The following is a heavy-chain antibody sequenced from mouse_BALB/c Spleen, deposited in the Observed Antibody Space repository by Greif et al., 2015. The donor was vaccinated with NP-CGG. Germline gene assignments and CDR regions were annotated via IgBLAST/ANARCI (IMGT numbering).Heavy chain of an antibody. Sequence: VQLQQSGAELVRPGTSVKISCKASGYTFTNYWLGWVKRRPGHGLEWIGDIYPGGGYTNYNEKFKGKATLTADTSSSTAYMQLSSLTSEDSAVYFCARGHAYAMDYWGQGTSVTVSS. D-gene: IGHD6-1*01. V-gene: IGHV1-63*02. CDR1: GYTFTNYW. J-gene: IGHJ4*01. CDR2: IYPGGGYT. CDR3: ARGHAYAMDY.